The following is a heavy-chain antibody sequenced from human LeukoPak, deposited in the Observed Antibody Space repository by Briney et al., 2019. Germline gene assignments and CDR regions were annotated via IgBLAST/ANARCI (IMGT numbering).Heavy chain of an antibody. D-gene: IGHD6-13*01. Sequence: ASVKVSCKASGYTFTSYAMGWVRQAPGHGLEWMGWINTNTGNPTYAQGFTGRFVFSLDTSVSTAYLQISSLKAEDTAVYYCARDQGEQQRDSGGNWFDPWGQGTLVTVSS. CDR3: ARDQGEQQRDSGGNWFDP. CDR1: GYTFTSYA. CDR2: INTNTGNP. J-gene: IGHJ5*02. V-gene: IGHV7-4-1*02.